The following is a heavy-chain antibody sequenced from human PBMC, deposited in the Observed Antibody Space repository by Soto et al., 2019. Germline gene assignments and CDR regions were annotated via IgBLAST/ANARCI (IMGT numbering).Heavy chain of an antibody. V-gene: IGHV3-30-3*01. CDR2: ILYDGSHE. CDR1: GFTFSSYV. D-gene: IGHD3-22*01. J-gene: IGHJ3*02. CDR3: ARMGFDSPPRNAFDI. Sequence: QVQLVESGGGVVQPGRSLRLSCAASGFTFSSYVMHWVRQAPGKGLEWVAIILYDGSHEYYADSVKGRFTISRDNSKNTLYLQMNSLTTEDTAMYYCARMGFDSPPRNAFDIWGQGTMVTVSS.